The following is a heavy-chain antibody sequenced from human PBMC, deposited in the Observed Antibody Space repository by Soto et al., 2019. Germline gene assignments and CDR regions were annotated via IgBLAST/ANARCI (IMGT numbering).Heavy chain of an antibody. CDR1: GFTFSSYG. V-gene: IGHV3-30*18. CDR3: AKDQTDYYYYGMDV. Sequence: LRLSCAASGFTFSSYGMHWVRQAPGKGLEWVAVISHDGSNKYYADSVKGRFTISRDNSKNTLYLQMNSLRAEDTAVYYCAKDQTDYYYYGMDVWGQGTTVTVSS. CDR2: ISHDGSNK. J-gene: IGHJ6*02.